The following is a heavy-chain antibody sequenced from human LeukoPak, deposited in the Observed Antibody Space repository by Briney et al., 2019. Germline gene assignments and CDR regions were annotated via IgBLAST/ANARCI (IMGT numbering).Heavy chain of an antibody. D-gene: IGHD2-15*01. J-gene: IGHJ4*02. CDR1: VYTFTNFY. V-gene: IGHV1-2*02. Sequence: GASVKVSCKASVYTFTNFYIHWVRQAPGQGLEWMGWMNPNSGDTSYAREFQDRVTMTRDTSLSTAYMELSSLRSEDTAVYYCAGPDDSPYSYYFDYWGQGTLVTVSS. CDR2: MNPNSGDT. CDR3: AGPDDSPYSYYFDY.